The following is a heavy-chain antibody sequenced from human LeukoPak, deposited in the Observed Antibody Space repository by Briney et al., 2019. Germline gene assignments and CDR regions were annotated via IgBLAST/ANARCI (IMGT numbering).Heavy chain of an antibody. J-gene: IGHJ6*03. Sequence: GGSLRLSCAASGFTFSSHGMHWVRQAPGKGLEWVAFIRYDGSNKYYADSVKGRFTISRDNSKNTLYLQMNSLRAEDTAVYYCARVAIFGVVIMDVWGKGTTVTVSS. CDR1: GFTFSSHG. CDR2: IRYDGSNK. V-gene: IGHV3-30*02. D-gene: IGHD3-3*01. CDR3: ARVAIFGVVIMDV.